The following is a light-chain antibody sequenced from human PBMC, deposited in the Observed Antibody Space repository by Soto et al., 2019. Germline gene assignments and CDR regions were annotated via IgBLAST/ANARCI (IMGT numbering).Light chain of an antibody. J-gene: IGKJ2*01. V-gene: IGKV3-20*01. CDR1: QSFTSNY. CDR3: QQTRRAPRT. Sequence: EIVLTQSPGTLSLSPGERATLSCRASQSFTSNYLAWYQQRPGQAPRLLIYGASTRATGIPDRFSGSGSGTDFTLTISRLEPEDFATYYCQQTRRAPRTFGPGTKLEIK. CDR2: GAS.